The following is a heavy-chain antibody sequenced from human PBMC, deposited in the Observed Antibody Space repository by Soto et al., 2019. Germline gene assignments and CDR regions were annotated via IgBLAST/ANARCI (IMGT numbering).Heavy chain of an antibody. J-gene: IGHJ4*02. CDR3: ARVIEMGGYDYVWGSYRSGMGIDY. CDR2: INSDGSST. V-gene: IGHV3-74*01. CDR1: GFTFSSYW. Sequence: GGSLRLSCAASGFTFSSYWMHWVRQAPGKGLVWVSRINSDGSSTSYADSVKGRFTISRHNAKKTLYLQMNSLRAEDTAVYYCARVIEMGGYDYVWGSYRSGMGIDYWGQGTLVTVSS. D-gene: IGHD3-16*02.